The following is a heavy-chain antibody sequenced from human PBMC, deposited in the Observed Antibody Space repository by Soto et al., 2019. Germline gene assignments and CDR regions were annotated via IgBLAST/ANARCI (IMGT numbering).Heavy chain of an antibody. Sequence: QVQLVQSGAEVKKPGSSVKVSCKASGGTFSSYTISWVRQAPGQGLEWMGRIIPILGIANYAQKFQGRVTITADKSTSTAYMELSSLRSEDTAVYYYARELGADYYDFWSGFDYWGQGTLVTVSS. J-gene: IGHJ4*02. CDR2: IIPILGIA. CDR1: GGTFSSYT. V-gene: IGHV1-69*08. CDR3: ARELGADYYDFWSGFDY. D-gene: IGHD3-3*01.